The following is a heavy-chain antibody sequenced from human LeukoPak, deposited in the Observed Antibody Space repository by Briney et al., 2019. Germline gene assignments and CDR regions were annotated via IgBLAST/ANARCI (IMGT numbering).Heavy chain of an antibody. Sequence: SETLSLTCTVSGGSISSYYWSWIRQPPGKGLEWIGYIYYSGSTNYNPSLKSRVTISVDTSKNQFSLKLSSVTAADTAVYYCARDSFQLGIDYWGQGTQVTVSS. CDR2: IYYSGST. D-gene: IGHD7-27*01. CDR3: ARDSFQLGIDY. V-gene: IGHV4-59*01. CDR1: GGSISSYY. J-gene: IGHJ4*02.